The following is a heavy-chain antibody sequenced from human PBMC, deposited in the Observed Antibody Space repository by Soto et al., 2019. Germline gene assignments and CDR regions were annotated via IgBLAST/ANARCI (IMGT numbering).Heavy chain of an antibody. D-gene: IGHD6-13*01. V-gene: IGHV3-64D*06. J-gene: IGHJ5*01. CDR2: ISSNGGST. CDR1: GFTFSSYA. Sequence: PGGSLRLSCSASGFTFSSYAMHWVCQAPGKGLEYVSAISSNGGSTYYADSVKGRFTISRDNSKNTLYLQMSSLRAEDTAVYYCVKDRDPLYSSSWFGYWGQGTLVTVSS. CDR3: VKDRDPLYSSSWFGY.